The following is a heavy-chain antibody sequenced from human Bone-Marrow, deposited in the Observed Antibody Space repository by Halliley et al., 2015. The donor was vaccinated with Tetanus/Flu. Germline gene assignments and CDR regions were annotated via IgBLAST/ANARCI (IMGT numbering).Heavy chain of an antibody. CDR2: IKQDGSEK. J-gene: IGHJ4*02. V-gene: IGHV3-7*01. D-gene: IGHD3-22*01. CDR1: GFTFSNYW. CDR3: VAAYHSRALFQY. Sequence: SLRLSCAASGFTFSNYWLNWVRQAPGKGLEWVANIKQDGSEKYYVDSVRGRFTISRDNAENSLYLQMDSLRAEDTAVYYCVAAYHSRALFQYWGQGALVTVSS.